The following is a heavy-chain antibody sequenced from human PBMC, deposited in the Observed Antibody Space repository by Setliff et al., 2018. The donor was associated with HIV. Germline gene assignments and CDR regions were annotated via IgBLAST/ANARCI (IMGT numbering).Heavy chain of an antibody. D-gene: IGHD3-22*01. CDR1: GFAFSDYD. J-gene: IGHJ6*02. V-gene: IGHV3-13*01. CDR3: ARSFPYYYESGGLYAMDV. CDR2: IGTGGDT. Sequence: GGSLRLSCATSGFAFSDYDFHWVRQVTGEGLEWVSAIGTGGDTYYADSVKGRFTISRDDAKNSLYLQMNSLRVEDTALYYCARSFPYYYESGGLYAMDVWGLGTTVTVSS.